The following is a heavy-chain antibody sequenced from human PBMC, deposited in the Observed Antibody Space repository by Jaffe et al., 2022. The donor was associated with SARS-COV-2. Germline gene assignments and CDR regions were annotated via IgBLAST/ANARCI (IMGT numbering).Heavy chain of an antibody. Sequence: QVQLVQSGAEVKKPGASVKVSCKASGYTFTGYYMHWVRQAPGQGLEWMGRINPNSGGTNYAQKFQGRVTMTRDTSISTAYMELSRLRSDDTAVYYCARAMGLDGGYYDFWSGYHFDYWGQGTLVTVSS. V-gene: IGHV1-2*06. CDR3: ARAMGLDGGYYDFWSGYHFDY. CDR2: INPNSGGT. D-gene: IGHD3-3*01. CDR1: GYTFTGYY. J-gene: IGHJ4*02.